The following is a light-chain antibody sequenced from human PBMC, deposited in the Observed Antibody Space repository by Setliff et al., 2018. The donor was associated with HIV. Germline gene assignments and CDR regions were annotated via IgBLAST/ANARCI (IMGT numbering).Light chain of an antibody. CDR1: SSDVGGYNY. CDR2: DVS. V-gene: IGLV2-14*03. J-gene: IGLJ1*01. Sequence: ALTQPASVSGSPGQSITISCSGTSSDVGGYNYVSWYQQHPGKAPKLMIYDVSNRPSGVSNRFSGSKSGNTASLTISGLQAEDEADYYCTSYSGNTTLGIFGTGTKVTVL. CDR3: TSYSGNTTLGI.